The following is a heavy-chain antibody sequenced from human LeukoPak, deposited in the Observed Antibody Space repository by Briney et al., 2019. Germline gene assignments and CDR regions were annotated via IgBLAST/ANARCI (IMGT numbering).Heavy chain of an antibody. CDR2: IYYSGST. CDR3: ARQVPAVPLDI. D-gene: IGHD2-2*01. J-gene: IGHJ3*02. CDR1: GRSISSSSYF. V-gene: IGHV4-39*01. Sequence: SETLSLTCTVSGRSISSSSYFWGWIRQPPGKGREWIGSIYYSGSTYYNPSLKSRVTISVNTSKNQFSLKLTSVTAADTAVYYCARQVPAVPLDIWGQGTMVTVSS.